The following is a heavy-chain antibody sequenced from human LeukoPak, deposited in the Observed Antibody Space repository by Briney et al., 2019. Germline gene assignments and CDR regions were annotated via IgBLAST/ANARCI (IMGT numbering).Heavy chain of an antibody. D-gene: IGHD3-10*01. CDR3: ARAIRGSKIASRYYFYYMDI. V-gene: IGHV1-69*06. CDR1: GCTFSSYA. Sequence: SVKGSCKASGCTFSSYAINWVRQAPGQGLEWMGGIIPIFDTTNYAQNLQGRVTITADKSTNKAYMELSSLRSEDTAVYYCARAIRGSKIASRYYFYYMDIWGKGTAVTVSS. J-gene: IGHJ6*03. CDR2: IIPIFDTT.